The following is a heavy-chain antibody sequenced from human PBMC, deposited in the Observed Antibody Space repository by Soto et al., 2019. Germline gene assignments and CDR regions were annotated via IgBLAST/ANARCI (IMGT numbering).Heavy chain of an antibody. J-gene: IGHJ4*02. D-gene: IGHD3-3*01. V-gene: IGHV3-23*01. CDR2: ISGSGGGT. Sequence: GGSLRLSCAASGFTFSSYAMSWVRQAPGKGLEWVSAISGSGGGTYYADSVKGRFTISRDNAKNTLYLQINSLRAEDTALYYCATEYDFWNGYSNYWGQGTPVTVSS. CDR1: GFTFSSYA. CDR3: ATEYDFWNGYSNY.